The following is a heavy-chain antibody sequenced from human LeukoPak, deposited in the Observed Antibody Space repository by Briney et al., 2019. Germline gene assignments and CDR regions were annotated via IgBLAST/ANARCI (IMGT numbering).Heavy chain of an antibody. CDR1: GFSFNSYA. CDR2: ILASSGST. J-gene: IGHJ4*02. V-gene: IGHV3-23*01. CDR3: AKDVRVSGWYVFDY. D-gene: IGHD6-19*01. Sequence: GGSLRLSCAASGFSFNSYAMTWVRQAPGKGLEWVSIILASSGSTFYADSVKGRFTISRDNSKNTLYLQMNSLRVEDTAVYYCAKDVRVSGWYVFDYWGQGTLVTVSS.